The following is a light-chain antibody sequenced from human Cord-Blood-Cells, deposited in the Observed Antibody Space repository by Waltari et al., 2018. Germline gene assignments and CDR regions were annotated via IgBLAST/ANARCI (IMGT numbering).Light chain of an antibody. J-gene: IGLJ2*01. CDR1: SSDVGRYNL. CDR3: CSYAGSSTFV. CDR2: EGS. V-gene: IGLV2-23*03. Sequence: QSALTQPASVSGSPGQSITISCTGTSSDVGRYNLVSWYQQHPGKAPKLMLYEGSKRPSGVSNRFSGSKSGNTASLRISGLQAEDEADYYCCSYAGSSTFVFGGGTKLTVL.